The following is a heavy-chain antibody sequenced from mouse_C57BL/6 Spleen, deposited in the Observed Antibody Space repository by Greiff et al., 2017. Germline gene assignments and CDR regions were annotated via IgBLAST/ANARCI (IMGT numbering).Heavy chain of an antibody. CDR1: GYTFTDYY. V-gene: IGHV1-18*01. CDR3: ARGADDGDWYFDG. D-gene: IGHD2-3*01. Sequence: VQLQQSGPELVQPGASVKIPCKASGYTFTDYYMDWVKQSPGKSLEWIGDINPNNGGTIYNQKFKGKATLTVDKSSSTAYMELRSLTSEDTAVYYGARGADDGDWYFDGWGTGTTVT. J-gene: IGHJ1*03. CDR2: INPNNGGT.